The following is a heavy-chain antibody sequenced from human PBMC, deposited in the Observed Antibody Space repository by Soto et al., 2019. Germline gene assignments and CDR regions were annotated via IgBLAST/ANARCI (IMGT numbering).Heavy chain of an antibody. CDR3: AREDDGGDRDYYGLDV. D-gene: IGHD2-21*02. V-gene: IGHV4-30-4*01. CDR1: GGSISFDHYH. CDR2: VHYSGSV. J-gene: IGHJ6*02. Sequence: QVQLQQSGPGLVKPSQTLSLTCTVSGGSISFDHYHWTWIRQPPGKGLEWIGYVHYSGSVLYNPSLQSRVSISVDTSKNQCSLKLSSVTAADTAVDFCAREDDGGDRDYYGLDVWGQGTTVTVSS.